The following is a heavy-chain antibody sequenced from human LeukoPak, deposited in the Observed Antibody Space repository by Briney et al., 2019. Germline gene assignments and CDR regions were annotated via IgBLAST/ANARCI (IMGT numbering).Heavy chain of an antibody. CDR1: GYSISSGYY. J-gene: IGHJ4*02. D-gene: IGHD5-12*01. CDR2: IYHSGST. CDR3: ARGRALDIVAVRRRVPFDY. Sequence: SETLSLTCTVSGYSISSGYYWGWIRQPPGKGLEWIGSIYHSGSTYYNPSLKSRVTISVDTSKNQFSLKLSSVTAADTAVYYCARGRALDIVAVRRRVPFDYWGQGTLVTVSS. V-gene: IGHV4-38-2*02.